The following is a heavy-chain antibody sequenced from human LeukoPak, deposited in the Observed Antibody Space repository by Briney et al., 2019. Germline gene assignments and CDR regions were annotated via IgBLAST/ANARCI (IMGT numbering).Heavy chain of an antibody. J-gene: IGHJ3*02. V-gene: IGHV3-23*01. Sequence: GGSLRLSCAASGFTLSSYATSWVRQAPGKGLEWVSAISGSGGSTYYADSVKGRFTISRDNSKNTLYLQMNSLRAEDTAVYYCAEDLSDSNDAFDIWGQGTMVTVSS. CDR2: ISGSGGST. CDR3: AEDLSDSNDAFDI. D-gene: IGHD3-16*02. CDR1: GFTLSSYA.